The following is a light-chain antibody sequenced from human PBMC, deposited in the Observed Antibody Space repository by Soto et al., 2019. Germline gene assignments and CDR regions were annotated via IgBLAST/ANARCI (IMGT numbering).Light chain of an antibody. V-gene: IGKV3-15*01. CDR3: QQYHKWPVT. Sequence: EIVMTQSPATLSVSPGGRATLSCRASQSVSSNLAWYQQKPGQAPRLLIFDASARATAIPARFSGSGFGTDFTLTISSLQSEDFAVYYCQQYHKWPVTFGQGTRLDIK. J-gene: IGKJ5*01. CDR2: DAS. CDR1: QSVSSN.